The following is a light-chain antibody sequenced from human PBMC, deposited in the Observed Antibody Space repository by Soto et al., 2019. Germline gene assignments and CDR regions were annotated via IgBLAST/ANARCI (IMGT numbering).Light chain of an antibody. Sequence: DIQMTQSPSTLSGSVGDRVTITCRASQSISKWLAWYQQKPGKAPNLLIYDASNLESGVPSRFSGSGSGTEFTLTISRLEPEDFAVYYCQQYGSSPTVTFGQGTRLEIK. V-gene: IGKV1-5*01. CDR1: QSISKW. J-gene: IGKJ5*01. CDR2: DAS. CDR3: QQYGSSPTVT.